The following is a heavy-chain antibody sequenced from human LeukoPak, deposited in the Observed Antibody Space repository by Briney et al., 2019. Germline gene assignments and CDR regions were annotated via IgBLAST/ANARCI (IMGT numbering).Heavy chain of an antibody. V-gene: IGHV4-59*01. CDR3: AKGADYYDRGGGDFFDD. J-gene: IGHJ4*02. Sequence: PSETLSLTCTVSGGSIINYYWTWIRQPPGKGLEWVGHISYRGGTNYNPSLKSRVTISVDTTRAHFSLKLSCVTAADRAVYYCAKGADYYDRGGGDFFDDGGQGTLATASS. CDR1: GGSIINYY. CDR2: ISYRGGT. D-gene: IGHD3-22*01.